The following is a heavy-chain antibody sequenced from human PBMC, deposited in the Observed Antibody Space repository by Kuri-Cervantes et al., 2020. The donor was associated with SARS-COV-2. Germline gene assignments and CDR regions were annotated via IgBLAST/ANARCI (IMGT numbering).Heavy chain of an antibody. CDR1: GFTFSSYG. Sequence: GESLKISCAASGFTFSSYGMHWVRQAPGKELEWVAFIRYDGSNKYYVDSVKGRFTISRDNSKNTLYLQMNSLRAEDTAVYYCAKEVEQLVPWFDPWGQGTLVTVSS. CDR3: AKEVEQLVPWFDP. V-gene: IGHV3-30*02. J-gene: IGHJ5*02. CDR2: IRYDGSNK. D-gene: IGHD6-6*01.